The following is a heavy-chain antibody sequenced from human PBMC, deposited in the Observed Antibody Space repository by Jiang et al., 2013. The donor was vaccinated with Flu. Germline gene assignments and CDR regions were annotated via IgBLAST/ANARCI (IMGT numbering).Heavy chain of an antibody. CDR3: ARGNGETSSTIDY. V-gene: IGHV3-20*03. J-gene: IGHJ4*02. CDR2: GGGT. Sequence: GGGTSYSESVKGRFTISRDNGKNSLYLQMSSLRVEDTAFYYCARGNGETSSTIDYWGQGILVTVSS. D-gene: IGHD3-10*01.